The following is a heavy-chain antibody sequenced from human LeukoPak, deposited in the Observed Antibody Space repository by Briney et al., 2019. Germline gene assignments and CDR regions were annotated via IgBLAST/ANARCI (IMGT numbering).Heavy chain of an antibody. D-gene: IGHD6-13*01. Sequence: RGSLRLSCAASGFTFSSHSMNWVRQAPGKGLEWVSYISSGSTIIHYADSVKGRFTISRDDAKNSLYLQMNSLRAEDTAVYYCAKVPRQHDNWFDPWGQGTLVTVSS. CDR2: ISSGSTII. J-gene: IGHJ5*02. V-gene: IGHV3-48*01. CDR1: GFTFSSHS. CDR3: AKVPRQHDNWFDP.